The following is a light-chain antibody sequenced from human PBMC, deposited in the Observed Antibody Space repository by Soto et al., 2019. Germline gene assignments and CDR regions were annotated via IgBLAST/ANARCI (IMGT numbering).Light chain of an antibody. CDR2: EVS. V-gene: IGLV2-8*01. J-gene: IGLJ1*01. Sequence: QSLLTQPPSASGSPGQSVTISCTGTSSDVGGYNFVSWYQQHPGKAPKLIIYEVSERPSGVPDRFSGSKAGNTAYLTVSGLQADDEADYYCSSYAGSNFNVFGIVTKVPVL. CDR3: SSYAGSNFNV. CDR1: SSDVGGYNF.